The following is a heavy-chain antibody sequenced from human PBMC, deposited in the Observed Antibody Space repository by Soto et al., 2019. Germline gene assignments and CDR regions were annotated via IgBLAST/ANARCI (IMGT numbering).Heavy chain of an antibody. J-gene: IGHJ6*02. CDR2: IYHSGST. CDR1: GGSITNIATS. CDR3: ARDVGADCTDFVCSVSGGLDV. Sequence: QLQLQESGSRLLRPSQTLSLTCAVSGGSITNIATSWTWLRQPPGKGLEWIGYIYHSGSTYYNPYLKSRVAISVDKSKNQFSLNLSSVTAADTAVYYCARDVGADCTDFVCSVSGGLDVWGHGTTVTVSS. V-gene: IGHV4-30-2*01. D-gene: IGHD2-8*01.